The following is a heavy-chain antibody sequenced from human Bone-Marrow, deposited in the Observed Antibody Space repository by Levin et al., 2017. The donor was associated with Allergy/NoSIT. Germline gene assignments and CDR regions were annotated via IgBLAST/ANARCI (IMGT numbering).Heavy chain of an antibody. CDR2: IYGSGTT. J-gene: IGHJ6*02. D-gene: IGHD1-1*01. CDR1: GDSVSSHY. V-gene: IGHV4-59*02. Sequence: SETLSLTCSVAGDSVSSHYWTWLRQPPGKGLEWIGYIYGSGTTNDSPSLRSRLTLSLDTSKNQFSLKLRAVTAADTAVYYCAREAGLTKGTTRGYYFYSVDVWGQGTTVTVS. CDR3: AREAGLTKGTTRGYYFYSVDV.